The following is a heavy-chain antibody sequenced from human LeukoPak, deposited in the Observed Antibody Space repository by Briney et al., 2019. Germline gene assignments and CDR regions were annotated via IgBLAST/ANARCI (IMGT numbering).Heavy chain of an antibody. CDR2: INHSGST. D-gene: IGHD1-26*01. CDR1: GGSFSGYY. J-gene: IGHJ4*02. Sequence: SETLSLTCAVYGGSFSGYYWSWIRQPPGKGLEWIGEINHSGSTNYNPSLKSRVTISVDTSKNQFSLKLSSVTAADTAVYYCARGWGYSGSYHYQHRGPYYFDHWGQGTLVTVSS. V-gene: IGHV4-34*01. CDR3: ARGWGYSGSYHYQHRGPYYFDH.